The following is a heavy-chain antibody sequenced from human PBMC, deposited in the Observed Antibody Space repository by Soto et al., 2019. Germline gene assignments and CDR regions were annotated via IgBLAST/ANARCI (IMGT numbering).Heavy chain of an antibody. CDR2: IYYSVST. J-gene: IGHJ6*02. D-gene: IGHD3-3*01. V-gene: IGHV4-59*01. CDR3: ARDRSGGYYDFWSAQISHGMDV. Sequence: PSETLSLTCTVSGGSISSYYWSWIRQPPGKGLEWIGYIYYSVSTNYNPSLKSRVTISVDTSKNQFSLKLSSVTAADTAVYYCARDRSGGYYDFWSAQISHGMDVWGQVTSVTVSS. CDR1: GGSISSYY.